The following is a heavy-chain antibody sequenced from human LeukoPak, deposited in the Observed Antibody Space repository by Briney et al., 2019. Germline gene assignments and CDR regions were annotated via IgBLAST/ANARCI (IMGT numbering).Heavy chain of an antibody. D-gene: IGHD6-13*01. J-gene: IGHJ4*02. V-gene: IGHV3-23*01. CDR1: GFTFSSYG. CDR2: ISGSGGST. CDR3: ATPPRSSWYYFDY. Sequence: GGSLRLSCAGSGFTFSSYGMSWVRQAPGKGLEWVSAISGSGGSTYYADSVKGRFAISRDNSKNTLSLQMNSLRAEDTAVYYCATPPRSSWYYFDYWGQGTLVTVSS.